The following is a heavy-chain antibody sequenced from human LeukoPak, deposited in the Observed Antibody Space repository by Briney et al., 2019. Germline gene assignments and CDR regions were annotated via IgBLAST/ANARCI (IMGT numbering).Heavy chain of an antibody. J-gene: IGHJ6*03. V-gene: IGHV3-23*01. Sequence: GGSLRLSCAASGFIFSSYAMSWVRQAPGKGLEWVSYGGSGGSTYYADSVKGRFTVSRDNSKSTLYLQMNSLTAEDTAVYYCAKMRGQYYHSYYMDAWGKGPRSPSP. CDR3: AKMRGQYYHSYYMDA. CDR2: GGSGGST. CDR1: GFIFSSYA.